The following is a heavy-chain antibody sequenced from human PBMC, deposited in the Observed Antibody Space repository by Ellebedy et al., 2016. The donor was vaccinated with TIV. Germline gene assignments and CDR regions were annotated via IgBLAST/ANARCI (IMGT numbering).Heavy chain of an antibody. V-gene: IGHV3-53*01. CDR3: ARDRCGGDCYSSRYYYHGMDV. D-gene: IGHD2-21*02. J-gene: IGHJ6*02. CDR1: GFTVSSNY. Sequence: PGGSLRLSCAASGFTVSSNYMSWVRQAPGKGLEWVSVIYSGGSTYYADSVKGRFTISRDNSKNTLYLQMNSLRAEDTAVYYCARDRCGGDCYSSRYYYHGMDVWGQGTTVTVSS. CDR2: IYSGGST.